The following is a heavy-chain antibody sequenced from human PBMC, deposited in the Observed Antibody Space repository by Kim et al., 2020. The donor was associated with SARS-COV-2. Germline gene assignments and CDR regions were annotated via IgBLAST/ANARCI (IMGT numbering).Heavy chain of an antibody. J-gene: IGHJ6*02. D-gene: IGHD6-19*01. CDR2: IYSGGSST. Sequence: GGSLRLSCAASGFTFSSYAMSWVRQAPGKGLEWVSVIYSGGSSTYYADSVKGRFTISRDNSKNTLYLQMNSLRAEDTAVYYCAKAPEYSSGWYGYYYGMDVWGQGTTVTVSS. V-gene: IGHV3-23*03. CDR3: AKAPEYSSGWYGYYYGMDV. CDR1: GFTFSSYA.